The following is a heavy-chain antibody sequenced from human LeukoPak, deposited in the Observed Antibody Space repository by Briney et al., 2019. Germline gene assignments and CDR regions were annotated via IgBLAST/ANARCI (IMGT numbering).Heavy chain of an antibody. D-gene: IGHD3-22*01. CDR1: GYTFTTYY. J-gene: IGHJ4*02. CDR2: INPSGGTT. Sequence: ASVKVSCKTSGYTFTTYYIHWVRQAPAQGLEWMGIINPSGGTTTYAQKFQGRVSMTRDTSTSTVYMELNTLRSEDTAVYYCARGSNYYYDSSADYPRYWGQGTLVTVSS. V-gene: IGHV1-46*01. CDR3: ARGSNYYYDSSADYPRY.